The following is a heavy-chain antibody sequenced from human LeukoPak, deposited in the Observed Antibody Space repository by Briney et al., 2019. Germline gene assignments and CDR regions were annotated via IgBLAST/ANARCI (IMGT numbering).Heavy chain of an antibody. CDR1: GFTVSSNY. D-gene: IGHD6-25*01. Sequence: GGSLRLSCAASGFTVSSNYMSWVRQAPGKGLEWVSVIYSGGSTYYADSVKGRFTISRDNSKNTLYLQMNSLRAEDTAVYYCARDLIQGLRVSNWYFDLWGRGTLVTVSS. CDR2: IYSGGST. V-gene: IGHV3-53*01. CDR3: ARDLIQGLRVSNWYFDL. J-gene: IGHJ2*01.